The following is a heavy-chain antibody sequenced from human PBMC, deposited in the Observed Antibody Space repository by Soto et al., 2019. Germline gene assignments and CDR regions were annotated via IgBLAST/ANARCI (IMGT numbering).Heavy chain of an antibody. D-gene: IGHD1-26*01. CDR3: ARDRRTRGADALRGMDV. J-gene: IGHJ6*02. Sequence: SETLSLTCTVSGGSISSYYWSWIRQPARKGLEWIGRIYTSGSTNYNPSLKSRVTMSVDTSKNQFSLKLSSVTAADTAVYYCARDRRTRGADALRGMDVWGQGTTVSVSS. V-gene: IGHV4-4*07. CDR1: GGSISSYY. CDR2: IYTSGST.